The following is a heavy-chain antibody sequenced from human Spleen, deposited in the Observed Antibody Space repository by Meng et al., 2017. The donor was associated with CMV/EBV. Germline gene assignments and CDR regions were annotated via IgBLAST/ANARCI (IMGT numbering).Heavy chain of an antibody. CDR1: GFIFSSYS. CDR3: ARDRHYDFWSGYRYYGMDV. Sequence: GGSLRLSCAASGFIFSSYSMNWVRQAPGKGLEWVSSITSSSSFISYSDSVKGRFTISRDNAKNSLYLQMDSLRAEDTAVYYCARDRHYDFWSGYRYYGMDVWGQGTTVTVSS. CDR2: ITSSSSFI. V-gene: IGHV3-21*01. D-gene: IGHD3-3*01. J-gene: IGHJ6*02.